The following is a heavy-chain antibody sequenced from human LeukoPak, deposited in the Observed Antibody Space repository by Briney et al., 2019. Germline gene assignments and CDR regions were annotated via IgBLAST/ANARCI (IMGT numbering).Heavy chain of an antibody. CDR1: GDSVSSGSYY. V-gene: IGHV4-61*01. CDR3: ARRFPRVNPEYYYDSSGYYLDY. Sequence: PSETLSLTCTVSGDSVSSGSYYWNWLRQPPGKGLEWIGYIYYSGSTSYNPSLKSRVSISVDTSKNQFSLKLSSVTAADTAVYYCARRFPRVNPEYYYDSSGYYLDYWGQGTLVTVSS. J-gene: IGHJ4*02. CDR2: IYYSGST. D-gene: IGHD3-22*01.